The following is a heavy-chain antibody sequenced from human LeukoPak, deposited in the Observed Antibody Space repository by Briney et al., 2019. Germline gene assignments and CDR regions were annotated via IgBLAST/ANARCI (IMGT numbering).Heavy chain of an antibody. CDR3: GRWYLELYYYDSSGYYDY. V-gene: IGHV4-39*01. D-gene: IGHD3-22*01. CDR2: IHYGGST. Sequence: PSETLSLTCTVSGGSISSSSYYWGWIRQPPGKGLEWIGSIHYGGSTYYNPSLKSRVTISVHTSKNQFSLKLSSVTAADIAVYCCGRWYLELYYYDSSGYYDYWGQGTLVTVSS. CDR1: GGSISSSSYY. J-gene: IGHJ4*02.